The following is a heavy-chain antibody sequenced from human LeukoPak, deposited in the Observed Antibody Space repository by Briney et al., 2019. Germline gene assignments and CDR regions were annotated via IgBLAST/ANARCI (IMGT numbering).Heavy chain of an antibody. V-gene: IGHV1-46*01. Sequence: ASVKVSCKASGYTFTSYYMHWVRQAPGQGLEWMGTINPSNSYTNYAQKFQGRVTMTRDTSTSTAYMELSSLRSEDTAVYYCARGGFRDGYIIDYWGQGTLVTVSS. D-gene: IGHD5-24*01. J-gene: IGHJ4*02. CDR3: ARGGFRDGYIIDY. CDR1: GYTFTSYY. CDR2: INPSNSYT.